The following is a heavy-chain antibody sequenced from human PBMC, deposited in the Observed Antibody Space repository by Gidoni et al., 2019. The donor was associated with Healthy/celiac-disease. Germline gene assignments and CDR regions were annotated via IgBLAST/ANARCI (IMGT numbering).Heavy chain of an antibody. V-gene: IGHV3-33*01. CDR3: ARVGDYYDSSGSLSIDY. CDR1: GFTFSSYG. Sequence: QVQLVESGGVVVQPGRSLRLSCAASGFTFSSYGMHWSRQAPGMGLEGVAVIWYDGSNKYYADSVKGRFTISRDNSKNTLYLQMNSLRAEDTAVYYCARVGDYYDSSGSLSIDYWGQGTLVTVSS. J-gene: IGHJ4*02. D-gene: IGHD3-22*01. CDR2: IWYDGSNK.